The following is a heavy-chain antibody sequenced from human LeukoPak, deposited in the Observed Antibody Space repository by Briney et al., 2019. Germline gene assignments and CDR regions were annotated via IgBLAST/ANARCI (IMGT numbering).Heavy chain of an antibody. CDR1: GFTFSRHW. J-gene: IGHJ4*02. CDR2: MDTNGHEM. D-gene: IGHD3-16*01. CDR3: TNWVFTAGGTRPDF. V-gene: IGHV3-7*02. Sequence: SGGSLRLSCVASGFTFSRHWMSWLRQAPGKGLEWVANMDTNGHEMYLGDSVKGRFSISRDNAKNSLFLHMNNLRPEDTATYYCTNWVFTAGGTRPDFWGRGTLVTVSS.